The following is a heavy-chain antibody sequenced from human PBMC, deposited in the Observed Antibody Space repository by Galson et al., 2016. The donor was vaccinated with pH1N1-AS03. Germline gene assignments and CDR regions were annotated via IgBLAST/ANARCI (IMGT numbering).Heavy chain of an antibody. CDR2: IHPIFGTQ. CDR1: GGTFSNYA. CDR3: ARDRHSESRGRYFYESEH. D-gene: IGHD5/OR15-5a*01. Sequence: SVKVSCKASGGTFSNYAISWMRQAPGQGLEWMGGIHPIFGTQSYAQKFQGRLTLTADDSTDAAYMELTSLTSEDTAIYYCARDRHSESRGRYFYESEHWGQGTLVIVSS. V-gene: IGHV1-69*13. J-gene: IGHJ4*02.